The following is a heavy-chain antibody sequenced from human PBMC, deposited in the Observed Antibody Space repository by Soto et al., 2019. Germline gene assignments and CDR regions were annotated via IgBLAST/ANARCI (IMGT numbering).Heavy chain of an antibody. CDR3: AKGRNIVATNTPVDY. D-gene: IGHD5-12*01. CDR1: GFTFSSYA. CDR2: ISGSGGST. J-gene: IGHJ4*02. Sequence: EVQLLESGGGLVQPGGSLRLSCAASGFTFSSYAMSWVRQAPGKGLEWVSAISGSGGSTYYADSVKGRFTISRDNSKNALYLQMNSLRDEDTAVYYYAKGRNIVATNTPVDYWGQGTLVTVSS. V-gene: IGHV3-23*01.